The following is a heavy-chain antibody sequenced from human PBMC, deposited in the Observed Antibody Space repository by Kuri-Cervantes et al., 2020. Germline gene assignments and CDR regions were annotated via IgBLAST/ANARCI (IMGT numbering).Heavy chain of an antibody. Sequence: ASVKVSCKASGYTFTSYYMHWVRQAPGQGLEWMGIINPSGGSATYAQKFQGRVTMTTDTSTSTADMELNSLTSEDTAVYYCARDVYQLLPDYWGQGTLVTVSS. CDR3: ARDVYQLLPDY. J-gene: IGHJ4*02. CDR2: INPSGGSA. V-gene: IGHV1-46*01. CDR1: GYTFTSYY. D-gene: IGHD5/OR15-5a*01.